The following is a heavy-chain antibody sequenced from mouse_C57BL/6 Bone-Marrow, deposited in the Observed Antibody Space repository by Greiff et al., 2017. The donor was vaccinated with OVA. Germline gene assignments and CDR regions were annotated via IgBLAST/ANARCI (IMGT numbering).Heavy chain of an antibody. Sequence: QVQLKESGPGILQPSQTLSLTCSFSGFSLSTFGMGVGWIRQPSGKGLEWLAHIWWDDDKYYNPALKSRLTVSKDTSKDQVFRKIANVDTADTATYYCARSYYGSSPPYAMDYWGQGTSVTVSS. CDR2: IWWDDDK. J-gene: IGHJ4*01. CDR3: ARSYYGSSPPYAMDY. D-gene: IGHD1-1*01. CDR1: GFSLSTFGMG. V-gene: IGHV8-8*01.